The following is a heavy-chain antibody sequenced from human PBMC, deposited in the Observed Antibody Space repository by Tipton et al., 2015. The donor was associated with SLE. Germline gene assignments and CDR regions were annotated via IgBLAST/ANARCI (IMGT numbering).Heavy chain of an antibody. V-gene: IGHV4-4*02. CDR3: AGDSPFASGSYYY. J-gene: IGHJ4*02. CDR1: GDSISSYHW. Sequence: TLSLTCAVSGDSISSYHWWSWVRQAPGKGLEWIGEIYHDGSTNYNPSLKGRVTFSLDKSKSQFSLKLTSVTAADTALYYCAGDSPFASGSYYYWGQGILVTVSS. D-gene: IGHD1-26*01. CDR2: IYHDGST.